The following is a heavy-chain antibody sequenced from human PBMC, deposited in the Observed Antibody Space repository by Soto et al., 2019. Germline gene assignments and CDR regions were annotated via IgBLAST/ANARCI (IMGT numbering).Heavy chain of an antibody. CDR2: ISGSGGST. CDR3: EKDILGGSYSHFDY. Sequence: GGSLRLSCAASGFTFSSYAMSWVRQAPGKGLEWVSAISGSGGSTYYADSVKGRFTISRDNSKNTLYLQMNSLRAEDTAVYYCEKDILGGSYSHFDYWGQGTLVTVSS. CDR1: GFTFSSYA. V-gene: IGHV3-23*01. J-gene: IGHJ4*02. D-gene: IGHD1-26*01.